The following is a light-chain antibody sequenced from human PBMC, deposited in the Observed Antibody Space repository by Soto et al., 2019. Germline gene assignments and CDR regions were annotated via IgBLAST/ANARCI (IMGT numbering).Light chain of an antibody. Sequence: ELVLTQSPGTLSLSPGERANLSCRASQSVTNNYLDWFPQKPGQAPRLIIYDASIRADGIPDRFSGSGSETDGTLTISRLEPEESAVDYCQQWSFSPRTGGQGT. CDR1: QSVTNNY. CDR2: DAS. CDR3: QQWSFSPRT. V-gene: IGKV3-20*01. J-gene: IGKJ1*01.